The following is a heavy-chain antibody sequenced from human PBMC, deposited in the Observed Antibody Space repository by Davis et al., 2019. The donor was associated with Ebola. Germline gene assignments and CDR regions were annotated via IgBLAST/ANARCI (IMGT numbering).Heavy chain of an antibody. Sequence: PGGSLRLSCAASGFTFSSYGMHWVRQAPGKGLEWVAVIWYDGSYKYYADSVKGRFTISRDNSKNTLYLQMNSLRAEDTAVYYCAREGPYDTSDYWGQGTLVTASS. CDR3: AREGPYDTSDY. CDR1: GFTFSSYG. J-gene: IGHJ4*02. CDR2: IWYDGSYK. D-gene: IGHD3-9*01. V-gene: IGHV3-33*01.